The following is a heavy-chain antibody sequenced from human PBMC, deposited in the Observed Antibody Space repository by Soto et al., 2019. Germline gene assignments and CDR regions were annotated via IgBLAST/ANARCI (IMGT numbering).Heavy chain of an antibody. J-gene: IGHJ5*02. CDR3: ARVPSP. CDR1: GGSDGYISSYY. CDR2: INHSGST. Sequence: SETLSLTCNVSGGSDGYISSYYRSWKWIRQPPGKGLEWIGDINHSGSTYYNPSLKSRVTISVDRSKNQFSLKLSSVTAADTAVYYCARVPSPWGQGTLVTXSS. V-gene: IGHV4-59*12.